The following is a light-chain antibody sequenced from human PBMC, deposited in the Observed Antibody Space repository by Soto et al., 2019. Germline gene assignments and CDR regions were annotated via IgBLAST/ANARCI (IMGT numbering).Light chain of an antibody. Sequence: DIQMTQSPSRLAASVGYRVALACRAGQSIGYWLAWYQQKPGKAPNLLIYAASTFGTGVPSRFSGCGYGTEFTLTISSLQPDDFSTYYCHQYNSYSFGQGTKVDIK. CDR3: HQYNSYS. J-gene: IGKJ1*01. V-gene: IGKV1-5*01. CDR2: AAS. CDR1: QSIGYW.